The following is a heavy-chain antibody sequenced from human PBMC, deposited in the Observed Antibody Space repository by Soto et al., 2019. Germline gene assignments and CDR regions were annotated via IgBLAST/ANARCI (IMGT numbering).Heavy chain of an antibody. CDR3: ARSDMGGYGALDV. J-gene: IGHJ3*01. D-gene: IGHD4-17*01. CDR2: INPSGGGP. V-gene: IGHV1-46*03. CDR1: GYTFTNYD. Sequence: QVQLMQSGAEVKQPGASVKVSCKASGYTFTNYDMHWVRQVPGQGLEWMGIINPSGGGPAHAQNFRGRLTTTSDTSTTTIYMELNSLRSEDTAVYFCARSDMGGYGALDVWAQGTMVTVSS.